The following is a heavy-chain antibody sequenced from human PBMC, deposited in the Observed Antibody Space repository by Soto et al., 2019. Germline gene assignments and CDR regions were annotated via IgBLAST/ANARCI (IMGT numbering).Heavy chain of an antibody. CDR2: ISYDGSNK. V-gene: IGHV3-30-3*01. CDR3: ARARYDSSGYYYEWGAFDI. Sequence: PGGSLRLSCAASGFTFSSYAMHWVRQAPGKGLEWVAVISYDGSNKYYADSVKGRFTISRDNSKNTLYLQMNSLRAEDTAVYYCARARYDSSGYYYEWGAFDIWGQGTMVTVSS. D-gene: IGHD3-22*01. CDR1: GFTFSSYA. J-gene: IGHJ3*02.